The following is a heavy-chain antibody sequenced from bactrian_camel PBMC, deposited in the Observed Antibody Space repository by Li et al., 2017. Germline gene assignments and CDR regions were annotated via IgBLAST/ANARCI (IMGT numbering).Heavy chain of an antibody. D-gene: IGHD2*01. Sequence: VQLVESGGGSVQAGGSLRLSCAASGYTPNASCMGWFRQAPGKEREGVAHIYVIGGTTAYADSVKGRFTISQGNAKNTLYLQMNSLKPDDTAVYYCAALYTGISGCYSTSLAPASFDYWGQGTQVTVS. CDR1: GYTPNASC. J-gene: IGHJ4*01. V-gene: IGHV3S31*01. CDR2: IYVIGGTT. CDR3: AALYTGISGCYSTSLAPASFDY.